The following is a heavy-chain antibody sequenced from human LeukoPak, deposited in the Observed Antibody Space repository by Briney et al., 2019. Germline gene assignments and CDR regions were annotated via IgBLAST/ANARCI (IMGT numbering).Heavy chain of an antibody. D-gene: IGHD6-19*01. J-gene: IGHJ4*02. CDR2: INPNSGGT. CDR3: ARVGLSYSSGFFDY. CDR1: GYTFTGYY. Sequence: ASVKVSCQASGYTFTGYYMHWVRQAPGQGLEWMGWINPNSGGTNYAQKFQGRVTMTRDTSISTAYMELSRLRSDDTAVYYCARVGLSYSSGFFDYWGQGTLVTVSS. V-gene: IGHV1-2*02.